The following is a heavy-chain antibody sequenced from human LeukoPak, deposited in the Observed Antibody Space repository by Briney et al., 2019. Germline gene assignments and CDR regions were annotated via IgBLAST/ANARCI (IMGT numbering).Heavy chain of an antibody. CDR2: TNPSGGST. J-gene: IGHJ4*02. Sequence: ASVKVFCKASGYSFTSYHVHWVRQAPGQGLEWMGITNPSGGSTSYTQKFQGRVTMTRDTSTNTVYMELSSLRSEDTAMYFCARDLYGSGSFLVYWGQGTLVTVSS. CDR3: ARDLYGSGSFLVY. V-gene: IGHV1-46*01. CDR1: GYSFTSYH. D-gene: IGHD3-10*01.